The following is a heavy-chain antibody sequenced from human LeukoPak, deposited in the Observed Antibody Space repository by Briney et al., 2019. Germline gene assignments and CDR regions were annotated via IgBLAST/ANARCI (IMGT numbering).Heavy chain of an antibody. D-gene: IGHD6-13*01. Sequence: GGTLRLSCAASGFTFSTYAMTWVRQAPGKGLEWVSAISGSGGRTYYADSVKGRFTISRDNSKNTLNLQMNSLRADDTAVYYCAKDSGFAYSSSWYRVDAFDIWGQGTMVTVSS. J-gene: IGHJ3*02. V-gene: IGHV3-23*01. CDR3: AKDSGFAYSSSWYRVDAFDI. CDR2: ISGSGGRT. CDR1: GFTFSTYA.